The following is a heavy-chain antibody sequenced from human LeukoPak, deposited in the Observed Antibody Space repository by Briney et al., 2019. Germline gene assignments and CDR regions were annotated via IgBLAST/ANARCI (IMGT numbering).Heavy chain of an antibody. J-gene: IGHJ5*02. D-gene: IGHD6-13*01. V-gene: IGHV4-34*01. CDR3: ARPYSSSRFDP. Sequence: SETLSLTCAVYGGSFSGYYWSWIRQPPGKGLQWIGEINHSGSTNYNPSLKSRVTISVDTSKHQFSLKLSSVTAADTAVYYCARPYSSSRFDPWGQGTLVTVSS. CDR1: GGSFSGYY. CDR2: INHSGST.